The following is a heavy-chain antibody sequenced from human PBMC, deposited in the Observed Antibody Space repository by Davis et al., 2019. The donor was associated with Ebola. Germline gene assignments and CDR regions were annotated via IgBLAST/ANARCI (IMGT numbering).Heavy chain of an antibody. Sequence: MPSDPLSPTFPAPGCSTSSSNWWSWVRQPPGKGREWLGEIYHSGSTNYNPPLKSRFTISVDKSKNQFSLKLSSVTAADTAVYYCARVITKIEAGWFDPWGQGTLVTVSS. V-gene: IGHV4-4*02. J-gene: IGHJ5*02. CDR3: ARVITKIEAGWFDP. CDR1: GCSTSSSNW. D-gene: IGHD3-22*01. CDR2: IYHSGST.